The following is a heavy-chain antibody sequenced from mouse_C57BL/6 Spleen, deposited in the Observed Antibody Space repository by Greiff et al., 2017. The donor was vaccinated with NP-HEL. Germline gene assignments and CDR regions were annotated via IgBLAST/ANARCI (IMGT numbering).Heavy chain of an antibody. V-gene: IGHV5-4*03. Sequence: EVKLMESGGGLVKPGGSLKLSCAASGFTFSSYAMSWVRQTPEKRLEWVATISDGGSYTYYPDNVKGRFTISRDNAKNNLYLQMSHLKSEDTAMYYCARGTGHFDYWGQGTTLTVSS. D-gene: IGHD4-1*01. CDR2: ISDGGSYT. CDR3: ARGTGHFDY. CDR1: GFTFSSYA. J-gene: IGHJ2*01.